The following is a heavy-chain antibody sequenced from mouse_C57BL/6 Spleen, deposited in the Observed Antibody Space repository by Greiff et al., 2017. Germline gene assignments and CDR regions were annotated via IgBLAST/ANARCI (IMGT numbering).Heavy chain of an antibody. V-gene: IGHV1-82*01. CDR1: GYAFSSSW. J-gene: IGHJ3*01. CDR2: IYPGAGDT. Sequence: QVQLKQSGPELVKPGASVKISCKASGYAFSSSWMNWVKQRPGKGLEWIGRIYPGAGDTNYNGKFKGQATLTADKSPSTAYMQLSRLTSEDSAVXFCEREEAWFAYWGQGTLVTVSA. CDR3: EREEAWFAY.